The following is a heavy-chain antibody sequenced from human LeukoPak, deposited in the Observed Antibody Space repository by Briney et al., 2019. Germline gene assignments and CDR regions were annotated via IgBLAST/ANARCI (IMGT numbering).Heavy chain of an antibody. J-gene: IGHJ4*02. CDR1: GGSISSTIYY. Sequence: SETLSLTCTVSGGSISSTIYYWGWIRQPPGKGLEWIGSIYYRGSTYYNPSLKSRVTMSVDTSKDQFSLKLSSVTAADTAVYYCARDSSGYRRFDYWGQGTLVTVSS. CDR2: IYYRGST. CDR3: ARDSSGYRRFDY. D-gene: IGHD3-22*01. V-gene: IGHV4-39*07.